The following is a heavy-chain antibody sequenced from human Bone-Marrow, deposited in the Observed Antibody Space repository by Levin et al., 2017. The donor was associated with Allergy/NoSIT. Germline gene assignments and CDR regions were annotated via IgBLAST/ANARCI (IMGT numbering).Heavy chain of an antibody. Sequence: AGGSLRLSCAASGFTFSSYGMNWVRQAPGKGLEWVSSISSSSSSIYYADSVKGRFTISRDNAKNSLYLQMNSLRAEDTAVYYCARGRGTTGTTRDDYWGQGTLATVSS. CDR1: GFTFSSYG. D-gene: IGHD1-1*01. V-gene: IGHV3-21*01. CDR2: ISSSSSSI. J-gene: IGHJ4*02. CDR3: ARGRGTTGTTRDDY.